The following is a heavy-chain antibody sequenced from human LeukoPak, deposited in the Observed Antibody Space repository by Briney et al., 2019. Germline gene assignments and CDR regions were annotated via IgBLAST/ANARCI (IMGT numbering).Heavy chain of an antibody. Sequence: GGSLRLSCAAFGFTFSDHAMDWVRQAPGEGLEWVARCRGKTNSYSAEYAASVNGRFTISRDDSKNSLYLQMNSLKTEDTAVYYCVRRRVGVAPASDMWGQGTTVTVSS. CDR2: CRGKTNSYSA. CDR3: VRRRVGVAPASDM. CDR1: GFTFSDHA. V-gene: IGHV3-72*01. J-gene: IGHJ3*02. D-gene: IGHD1-26*01.